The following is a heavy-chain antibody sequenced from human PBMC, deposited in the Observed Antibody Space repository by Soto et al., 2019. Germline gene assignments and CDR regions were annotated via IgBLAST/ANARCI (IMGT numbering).Heavy chain of an antibody. CDR2: IYSAGST. V-gene: IGHV3-66*01. D-gene: IGHD4-17*01. CDR3: ARSPPRPTYADCFDP. Sequence: EVQVVESGGGLVQPGGSLRLSCAASGFIVSSSYMSWVRQAPGKGLEWVAVIYSAGSTYYADSVKGRFTIYRDSSKNTLYLQMDSLRAEDTAVYYCARSPPRPTYADCFDPWGQGTLVTVSS. CDR1: GFIVSSSY. J-gene: IGHJ5*02.